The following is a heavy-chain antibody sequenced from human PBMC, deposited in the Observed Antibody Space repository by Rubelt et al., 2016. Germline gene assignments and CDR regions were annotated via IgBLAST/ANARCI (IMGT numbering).Heavy chain of an antibody. CDR3: ARGPDHLKRCLEWLLWFDP. CDR1: GGSFSGYY. CDR2: INHSGST. V-gene: IGHV4-34*01. J-gene: IGHJ5*02. Sequence: QVQLQQWGAGLLKPSETLSLTCAVYGGSFSGYYWSWIRQPPGKGLEWIGEINHSGSTNYNPSLKGRVTISVDTSKNQFSLKLSSVTAAETAVYYWARGPDHLKRCLEWLLWFDPWGQGTLVTVSS. D-gene: IGHD3-3*01.